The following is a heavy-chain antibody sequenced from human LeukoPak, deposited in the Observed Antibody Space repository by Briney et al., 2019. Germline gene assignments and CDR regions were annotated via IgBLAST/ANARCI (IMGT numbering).Heavy chain of an antibody. D-gene: IGHD3-3*01. Sequence: PGGSLRLSCAASGFTFSSYAMSWVRQAPGKGLECVSSISGSGGSTYYADSVEGRFAISRDNSKNTLYLQMNSLRAEDTAVYYCARAYYDFWSGYYHDYWGQGTLVTVSS. CDR1: GFTFSSYA. CDR3: ARAYYDFWSGYYHDY. J-gene: IGHJ4*02. CDR2: ISGSGGST. V-gene: IGHV3-23*01.